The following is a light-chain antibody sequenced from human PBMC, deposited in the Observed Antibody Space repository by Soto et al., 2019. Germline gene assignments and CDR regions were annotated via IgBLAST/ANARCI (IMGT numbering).Light chain of an antibody. Sequence: DIQMTQSPSTLSASVGDRVTITCRASQSIGTYLAWYQQRPGKAPNLLIYDASTLQGGVPSRFSGSGSGTELTLTISSLQPDDLATYYCQQYVSYPLTFGGGTKVDIK. CDR3: QQYVSYPLT. V-gene: IGKV1-5*01. J-gene: IGKJ4*01. CDR1: QSIGTY. CDR2: DAS.